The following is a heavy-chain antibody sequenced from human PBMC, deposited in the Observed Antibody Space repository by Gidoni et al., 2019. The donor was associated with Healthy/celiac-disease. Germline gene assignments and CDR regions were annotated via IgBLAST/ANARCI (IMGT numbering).Heavy chain of an antibody. D-gene: IGHD2-15*01. CDR1: GGSFSGYY. CDR2: INHSGST. J-gene: IGHJ5*02. V-gene: IGHV4-34*01. CDR3: ARVVVRIRYCSGGSCSNWFDP. Sequence: QVHLQQWCAGLLKPSETLSLTCAVYGGSFSGYYWTWIRQPPGKGLEWIGEINHSGSTTYNPALKSRVTISVETAKNQFSLKLSSVTAADTAVYYFARVVVRIRYCSGGSCSNWFDPWGQGTLVTVSS.